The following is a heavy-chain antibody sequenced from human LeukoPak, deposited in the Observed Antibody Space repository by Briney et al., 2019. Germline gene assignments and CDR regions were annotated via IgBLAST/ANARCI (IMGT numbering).Heavy chain of an antibody. CDR1: GYSFTSYW. V-gene: IGHV5-51*01. D-gene: IGHD3-16*02. Sequence: GESLKISCKAAGYSFTSYWIGWVRQMPGKGLEWMGIIFPLDSDTRYSPSFQGQVTISVDKSISTAYLQWSSLKASDIAIYYCARHPPKYVWGNYRWGQGTLVTVSS. J-gene: IGHJ4*02. CDR2: IFPLDSDT. CDR3: ARHPPKYVWGNYR.